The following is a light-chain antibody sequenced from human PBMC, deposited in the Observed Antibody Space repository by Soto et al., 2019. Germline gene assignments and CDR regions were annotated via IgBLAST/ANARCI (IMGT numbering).Light chain of an antibody. Sequence: EIQIPKCPPPLFESVEERVAIAFRASQSISSWLAWYQQKPGKAPKLLIYDASSLESGVPSRFSGSGSGTEFTFTISSLQPDDFATYYCQQYNSYRTFGQGTKVDI. CDR2: DAS. CDR3: QQYNSYRT. V-gene: IGKV1-5*01. J-gene: IGKJ1*01. CDR1: QSISSW.